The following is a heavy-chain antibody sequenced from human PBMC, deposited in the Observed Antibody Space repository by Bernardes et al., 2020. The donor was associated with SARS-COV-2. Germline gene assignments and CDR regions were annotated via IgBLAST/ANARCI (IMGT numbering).Heavy chain of an antibody. CDR2: IWYDGSKK. Sequence: GGSLRLSCAASGFTFSTYGMHWVRQAPGKGLEWVAVIWYDGSKKYYADSVKGRFTISRDNSKNTLYLQMNSLRAEDTAVYYCARASSSGLVIPPDYWGQATLVTVSS. CDR3: ARASSSGLVIPPDY. J-gene: IGHJ4*02. V-gene: IGHV3-33*01. D-gene: IGHD6-19*01. CDR1: GFTFSTYG.